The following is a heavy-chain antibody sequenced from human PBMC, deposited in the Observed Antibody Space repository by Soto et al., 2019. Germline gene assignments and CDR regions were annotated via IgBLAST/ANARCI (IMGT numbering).Heavy chain of an antibody. D-gene: IGHD3-9*01. Sequence: PGGSLRLSCAAFGFTLDKYTMGWVRQAPGKGLEWVAESFSSGGTQYADSVKGRFTISRDNSRNMVFLQMNGLRVEDTALYYCARDREPDGIWTFDSWGQGALVTVPQ. CDR1: GFTLDKYT. V-gene: IGHV3-53*01. J-gene: IGHJ4*02. CDR3: ARDREPDGIWTFDS. CDR2: SFSSGGT.